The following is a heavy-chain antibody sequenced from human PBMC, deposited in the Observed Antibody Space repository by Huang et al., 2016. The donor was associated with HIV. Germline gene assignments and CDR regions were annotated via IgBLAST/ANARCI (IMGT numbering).Heavy chain of an antibody. CDR2: MNHNSGVA. CDR3: ARNDYYDGLP. V-gene: IGHV1-8*01. CDR1: GYSFSNYD. D-gene: IGHD3-22*01. J-gene: IGHJ3*01. Sequence: QVQLVQSGAEVRRPGASVKISCTASGYSFSNYDLNCVGQTSGQGLEWMGWMNHNSGVAGYAQKIQGRVTMTRNTTISTAYLELKSLTAEDTAVYYCARNDYYDGLPWGQGTMVTVSS.